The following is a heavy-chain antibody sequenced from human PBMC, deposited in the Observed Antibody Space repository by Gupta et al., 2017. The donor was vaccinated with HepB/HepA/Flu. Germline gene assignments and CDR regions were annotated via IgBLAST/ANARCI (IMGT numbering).Heavy chain of an antibody. D-gene: IGHD3-3*01. CDR3: ATASYFWSGYPRFTFDI. V-gene: IGHV1-24*01. Sequence: QVQLVQSGAEVKKPGASVKVSCKVSGYTLTELSMHWVRQAPGKGLEWMGGFDPDDGETIYAQKFQGRVTMTEDTSTDTAYMELSSLRSEDTAVYYCATASYFWSGYPRFTFDIWGQGTMVTVSS. CDR1: GYTLTELS. J-gene: IGHJ3*02. CDR2: FDPDDGET.